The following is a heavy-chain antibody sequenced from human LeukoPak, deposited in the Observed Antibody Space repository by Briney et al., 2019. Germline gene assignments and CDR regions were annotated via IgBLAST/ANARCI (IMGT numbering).Heavy chain of an antibody. CDR3: ARSIAARRGNWFDP. J-gene: IGHJ5*02. D-gene: IGHD6-6*01. CDR1: GYTFTGYY. Sequence: ASVKVSCKASGYTFTGYYMHWVRQAPGQGLEWMGWINPNSGGTNYAQKFQGRVTMTRDTSISTAYMELSRLRSDDTAVYYCARSIAARRGNWFDPWGQGTLVTVSS. CDR2: INPNSGGT. V-gene: IGHV1-2*02.